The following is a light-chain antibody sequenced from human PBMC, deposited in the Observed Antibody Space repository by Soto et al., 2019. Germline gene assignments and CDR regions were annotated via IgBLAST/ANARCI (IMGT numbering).Light chain of an antibody. Sequence: ETVLTQSPGTLSLSPGERATLSCRASQSVGGSFLAWYQQRPGQAPRLLIYHISYRATGIPDRFSGSGSGTDFTLTISRLEPEDFAVYYCQQYHSSPRTFGQGTKVEIK. CDR3: QQYHSSPRT. CDR1: QSVGGSF. V-gene: IGKV3-20*01. CDR2: HIS. J-gene: IGKJ1*01.